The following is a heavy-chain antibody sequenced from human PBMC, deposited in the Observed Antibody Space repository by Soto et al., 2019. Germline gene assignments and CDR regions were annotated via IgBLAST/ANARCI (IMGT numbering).Heavy chain of an antibody. V-gene: IGHV3-23*01. J-gene: IGHJ6*02. D-gene: IGHD6-13*01. CDR2: ISGSGGST. CDR3: AKWRSSWTNYYYYYGMDV. CDR1: GFTFSSYG. Sequence: GGSLRLSCSASGFTFSSYGMSWVRQAPGRGLEWVSGISGSGGSTQYADSVKGRFTISRDNSKKTLYLEMNSLRAEDTAVYYCAKWRSSWTNYYYYYGMDVWGQGTTVTVSS.